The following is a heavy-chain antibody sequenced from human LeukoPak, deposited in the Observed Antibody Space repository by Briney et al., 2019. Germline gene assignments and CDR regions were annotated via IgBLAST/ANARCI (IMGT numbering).Heavy chain of an antibody. D-gene: IGHD2/OR15-2a*01. CDR3: ARGEIYRVFDY. CDR1: GFTFSSYW. J-gene: IGHJ4*02. CDR2: IKQDGSDK. Sequence: GGSLRLSCAASGFTFSSYWMSWVRQAPGKGLEWVANIKQDGSDKYYMDSVKGRVTISRDDAKNSLYLQMSSLRVEDTAVYYCARGEIYRVFDYWGQGTLVTVSS. V-gene: IGHV3-7*01.